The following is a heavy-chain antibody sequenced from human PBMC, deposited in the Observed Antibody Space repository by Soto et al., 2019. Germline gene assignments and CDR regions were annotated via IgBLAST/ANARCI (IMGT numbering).Heavy chain of an antibody. CDR2: ISSSGDST. Sequence: GGSLRLSCAASGFTFKNYYMQWVRQAPGKGPEYVSAISSSGDSTYYADSVKGRFTISRDNSKDTMYLQMGSLRVEDMAFYYCARGIYFGSAKYYFDYWGQGALVTVSS. J-gene: IGHJ4*02. V-gene: IGHV3-64*02. CDR3: ARGIYFGSAKYYFDY. CDR1: GFTFKNYY. D-gene: IGHD3-10*01.